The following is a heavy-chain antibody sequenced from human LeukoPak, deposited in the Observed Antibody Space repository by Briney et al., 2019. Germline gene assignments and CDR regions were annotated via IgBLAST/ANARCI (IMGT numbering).Heavy chain of an antibody. D-gene: IGHD3-10*01. V-gene: IGHV3-64*01. J-gene: IGHJ4*02. CDR3: ARSVTYGNFDD. CDR1: GFTFGRST. CDR2: ISNNGGST. Sequence: PGGSLRLSCAASGFTFGRSTMHWVRQPPGKGLEDVSSISNNGGSTFYASSVKGRFTISRDNSKNTLYLQMGSLRAEDVAVYYCARSVTYGNFDDWGQGTLVTVSS.